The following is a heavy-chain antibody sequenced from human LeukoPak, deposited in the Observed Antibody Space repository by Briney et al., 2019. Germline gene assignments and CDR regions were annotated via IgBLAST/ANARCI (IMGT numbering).Heavy chain of an antibody. CDR1: GFTFSSHG. J-gene: IGHJ3*02. D-gene: IGHD3-10*01. Sequence: GGSLRLSCAASGFTFSSHGMHWVRQAPGKGLEWVAVISYDGTNEYYADSVKGRFTISRDNSKNTLYLQMNSLRAEDTAVYHCAILPSRGVNLASDAFDIWGQGTMVTVSS. V-gene: IGHV3-30*03. CDR3: AILPSRGVNLASDAFDI. CDR2: ISYDGTNE.